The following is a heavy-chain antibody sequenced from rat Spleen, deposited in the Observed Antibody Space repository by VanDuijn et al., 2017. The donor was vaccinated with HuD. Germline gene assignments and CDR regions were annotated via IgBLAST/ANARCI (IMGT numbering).Heavy chain of an antibody. Sequence: QVQLKESGPGPVQPSQTLSLTCTVSGFSLTSYTESWVRQPPGKGLEWIATISNGETTYYNSTLKSRLRISRDTSKCQVFLEMTSLQIEDTAMYFCARSDGYNYFDYWGQGVMVTVSS. D-gene: IGHD1-12*03. CDR3: ARSDGYNYFDY. J-gene: IGHJ2*01. CDR1: GFSLTSYT. CDR2: ISNGETT. V-gene: IGHV2-6*01.